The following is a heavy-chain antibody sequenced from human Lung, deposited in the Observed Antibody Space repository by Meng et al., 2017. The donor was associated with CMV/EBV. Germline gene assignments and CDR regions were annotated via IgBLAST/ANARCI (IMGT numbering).Heavy chain of an antibody. CDR1: GFSLSNARMG. CDR3: ARIRDSSGWFSSYYFDY. Sequence: SGPTLVKPTETLTLTCTVSGFSLSNARMGVSWIRQPPGKALEWLAHIFSNDEKSYSTSLKSRLTISKDTSKSQVVLTMTNVDPVDTATYYCARIRDSSGWFSSYYFDYWGQGTLVTVSS. D-gene: IGHD6-19*01. CDR2: IFSNDEK. J-gene: IGHJ4*02. V-gene: IGHV2-26*01.